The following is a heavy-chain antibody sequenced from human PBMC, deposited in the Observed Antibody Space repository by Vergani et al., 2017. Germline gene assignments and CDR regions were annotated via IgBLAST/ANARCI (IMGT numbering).Heavy chain of an antibody. CDR1: GGTFSSYA. CDR3: AGDLGSPSTYDFWSGWARGYYYYYMDV. Sequence: QVQLVQSGAEVKKPGSSVKVSCKASGGTFSSYAISWVRQAPGQGLEWMGGSIPIFGTANYAQKFQGRVTITADESTSTAYMDLSSLRSEDTAVYYCAGDLGSPSTYDFWSGWARGYYYYYMDVWGKGTTVTVSS. J-gene: IGHJ6*03. V-gene: IGHV1-69*12. CDR2: SIPIFGTA. D-gene: IGHD3-3*01.